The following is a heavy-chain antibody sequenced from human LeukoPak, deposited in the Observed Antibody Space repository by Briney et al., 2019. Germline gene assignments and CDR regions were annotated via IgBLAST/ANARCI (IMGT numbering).Heavy chain of an antibody. D-gene: IGHD1-26*01. J-gene: IGHJ4*02. CDR1: GFTFSSYW. V-gene: IGHV3-74*01. CDR3: ARVKVGTTNRFDY. Sequence: GGSLRLSCAASGFTFSSYWMHWVRQAPGKGLVWVSRINSDGSIINYADSVKGRFTISRDNAKNSLYLQMNSLRAEDTALYYCARVKVGTTNRFDYWGQGTLVTVSS. CDR2: INSDGSII.